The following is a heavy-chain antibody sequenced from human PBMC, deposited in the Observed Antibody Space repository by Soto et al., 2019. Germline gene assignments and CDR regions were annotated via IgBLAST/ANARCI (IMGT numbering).Heavy chain of an antibody. CDR2: INHSGST. D-gene: IGHD6-13*01. CDR1: GGSFSGYY. Sequence: SETLSLTCAVYGGSFSGYYWSWIRQPPGKGLEWIGEINHSGSTNYNPSLKSRVTISVDTSKNQFSLKLSSVTAADTAVYYCARGHHSSSWSKNYYYYGMDVWGQGTTVTVSS. J-gene: IGHJ6*02. V-gene: IGHV4-34*01. CDR3: ARGHHSSSWSKNYYYYGMDV.